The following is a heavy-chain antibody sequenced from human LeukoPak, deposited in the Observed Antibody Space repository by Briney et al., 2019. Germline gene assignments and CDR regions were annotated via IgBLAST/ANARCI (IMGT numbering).Heavy chain of an antibody. Sequence: SETLSLTCTVSGGSISSYYWSWIRQPPGKGLEWIGYIYYSGSTNYNPSLKSRVTISVDTSKNQFSLKLSSVTAAGTAVYYCARLVRAVAGSNWFDPWGQGTLVTVSS. CDR2: IYYSGST. J-gene: IGHJ5*02. V-gene: IGHV4-59*08. CDR1: GGSISSYY. D-gene: IGHD6-19*01. CDR3: ARLVRAVAGSNWFDP.